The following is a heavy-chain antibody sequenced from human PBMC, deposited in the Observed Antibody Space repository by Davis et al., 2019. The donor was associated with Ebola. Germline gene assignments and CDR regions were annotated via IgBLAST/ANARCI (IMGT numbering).Heavy chain of an antibody. Sequence: MPSETLSPTCSISGGSISFYYWSWIRQSPGKGLEWLGYVHNSGSTTYNPSLKSRVTMSIDTSNNQISLTLTSVTTADTAVYYCARANSGLTSDWFDPWGQGTLVTVSS. D-gene: IGHD6-25*01. CDR3: ARANSGLTSDWFDP. CDR2: VHNSGST. V-gene: IGHV4-59*01. J-gene: IGHJ5*02. CDR1: GGSISFYY.